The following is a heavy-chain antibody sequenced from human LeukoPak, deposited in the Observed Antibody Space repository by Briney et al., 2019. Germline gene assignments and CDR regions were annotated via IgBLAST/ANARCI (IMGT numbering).Heavy chain of an antibody. CDR2: IKQDGSEK. CDR1: GFTFSSYW. Sequence: PGGSLRLSCAASGFTFSSYWMSWVRQAPGKGLEWVANIKQDGSEKQYVDSVKGRFAISRDNAENSLYLQMNSLKAEDTAVYYCGRFTRSGDSVYWGQGTLATVSS. V-gene: IGHV3-7*04. D-gene: IGHD7-27*01. J-gene: IGHJ4*02. CDR3: GRFTRSGDSVY.